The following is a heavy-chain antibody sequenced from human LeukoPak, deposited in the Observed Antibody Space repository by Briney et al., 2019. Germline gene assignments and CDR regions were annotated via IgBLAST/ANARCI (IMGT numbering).Heavy chain of an antibody. D-gene: IGHD1-26*01. J-gene: IGHJ4*02. V-gene: IGHV3-23*01. Sequence: GGSLRLSCAASGFTFPSYAMNGVRQAPGRGLDGVSGMSGSGCSTYYADSVKGRFSISRDNSKNTLYLQLNSLRVEDTAEYYCAKAHGGSYHSGIDWGQGTLVIVSS. CDR2: MSGSGCST. CDR1: GFTFPSYA. CDR3: AKAHGGSYHSGID.